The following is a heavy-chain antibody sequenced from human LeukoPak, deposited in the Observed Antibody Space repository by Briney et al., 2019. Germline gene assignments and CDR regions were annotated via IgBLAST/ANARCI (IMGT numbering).Heavy chain of an antibody. V-gene: IGHV3-30-3*01. CDR2: ISYDGSNK. CDR3: ARARMDHDAFDI. D-gene: IGHD3/OR15-3a*01. CDR1: GFTFSSYA. Sequence: GGSLRLSCAASGFTFSSYAMHWVRQAPGKGLEWVAVISYDGSNKYYADSVKGRFTISRDNSKNTLYLQMNSLRAEDTAVYYCARARMDHDAFDIWGQGTMVTVSS. J-gene: IGHJ3*02.